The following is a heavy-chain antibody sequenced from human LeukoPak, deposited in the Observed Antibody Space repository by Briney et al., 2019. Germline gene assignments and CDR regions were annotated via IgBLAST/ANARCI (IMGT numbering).Heavy chain of an antibody. CDR2: IWYDGSNK. Sequence: QPGRSLRPSCAASGFTFSSYGMHWVRQAPGKGLEWVAVIWYDGSNKYYADSVKGRFTISRDNSKNTLYLQMNSLRAEDTAVYYCARGPYSSSSWYYYGMDVWGKGTTVTVSS. J-gene: IGHJ6*04. V-gene: IGHV3-33*01. CDR1: GFTFSSYG. D-gene: IGHD6-13*01. CDR3: ARGPYSSSSWYYYGMDV.